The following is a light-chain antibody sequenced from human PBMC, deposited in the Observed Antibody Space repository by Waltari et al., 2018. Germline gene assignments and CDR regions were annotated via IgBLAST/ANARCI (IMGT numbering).Light chain of an antibody. CDR1: QSVLHSSNNKNY. J-gene: IGKJ1*01. CDR3: QQFQSHLRT. Sequence: DNVITQSPQSPAVSLGERATITCEASQSVLHSSNNKNYFAWYQQKPGQPPKLLIYWASTRKSGVPDRFSGSGSGTDFTLTISSLQAEDVAVYYCQQFQSHLRTFGQGTKVEIK. CDR2: WAS. V-gene: IGKV4-1*01.